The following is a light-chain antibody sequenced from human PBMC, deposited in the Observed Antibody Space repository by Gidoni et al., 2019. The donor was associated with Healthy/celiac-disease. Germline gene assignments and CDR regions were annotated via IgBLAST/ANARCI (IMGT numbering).Light chain of an antibody. CDR1: ALPKQY. V-gene: IGLV3-25*03. CDR2: KDS. Sequence: SYELTQPPAVSVSPGQTARITCSGDALPKQYAYWYQQKPGQAPVLVIYKDSERPSGIPERFSGSSSVTTFTLTISGVQAEAEADYYCQSADSSCTVVFGGGTKLTVL. J-gene: IGLJ2*01. CDR3: QSADSSCTVV.